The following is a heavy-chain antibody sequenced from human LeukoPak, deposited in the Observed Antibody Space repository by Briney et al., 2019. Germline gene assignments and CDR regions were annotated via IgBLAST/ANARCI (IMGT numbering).Heavy chain of an antibody. CDR2: VSSSSSTI. CDR1: GFTFSSYS. V-gene: IGHV3-48*01. J-gene: IGHJ4*02. Sequence: GSLRLSCAASGFTFSSYSMNWVRQAPGKGLEWVSYVSSSSSTIYYADSVKGRFTISRDNAKNSLYLQMNSLRAEDTAVYYCARSYYDFWSAETPFDYWGQGTLVTVSS. D-gene: IGHD3-3*01. CDR3: ARSYYDFWSAETPFDY.